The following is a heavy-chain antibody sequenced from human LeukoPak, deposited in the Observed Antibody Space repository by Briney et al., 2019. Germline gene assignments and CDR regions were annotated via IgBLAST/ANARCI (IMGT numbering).Heavy chain of an antibody. V-gene: IGHV4-38-2*02. D-gene: IGHD5-24*01. CDR3: ARVERWLQSTVGY. CDR2: IYHSGST. J-gene: IGHJ4*02. Sequence: SETLSLTCTVSGYSISSGYYWGWIRQPPGKGLEWIGSIYHSGSTYYNPSLKSRVTISVDTSKNQFSLKLSSVTAADTAVYYCARVERWLQSTVGYWGQGTLVTVSS. CDR1: GYSISSGYY.